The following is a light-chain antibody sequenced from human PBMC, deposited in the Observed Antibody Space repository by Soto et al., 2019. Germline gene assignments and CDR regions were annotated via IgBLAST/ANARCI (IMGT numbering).Light chain of an antibody. Sequence: QSVLTQPPSVSAAPGQKVTISCSGSKSNIGNNYVSWYQQLPGTAPKLVIYDNINRPSGIPDRSSGSKSGTSATLGITGLQTGDDADYYCGTWDSSLSAYVFGTGTKVTVL. CDR3: GTWDSSLSAYV. CDR1: KSNIGNNY. V-gene: IGLV1-51*01. CDR2: DNI. J-gene: IGLJ1*01.